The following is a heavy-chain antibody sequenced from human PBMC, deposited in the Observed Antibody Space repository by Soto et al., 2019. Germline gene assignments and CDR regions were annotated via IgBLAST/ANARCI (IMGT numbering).Heavy chain of an antibody. V-gene: IGHV4-31*03. CDR1: SGAISSGGYY. Sequence: QVQLQESGQGLVKPSQTLSLTCTVSSGAISSGGYYWSWIRQHPGKGLEWIGYIYYSGSTYYNPSLKSRVTISVDTSKNQFSLKLSSVTAADTAVYYCARLTSGPVYFDYWGQGTLVTVSS. D-gene: IGHD3-10*01. CDR2: IYYSGST. J-gene: IGHJ4*02. CDR3: ARLTSGPVYFDY.